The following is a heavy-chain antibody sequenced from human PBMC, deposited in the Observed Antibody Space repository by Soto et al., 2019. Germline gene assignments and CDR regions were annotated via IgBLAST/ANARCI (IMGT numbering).Heavy chain of an antibody. D-gene: IGHD6-13*01. Sequence: QVQLVQSGAEVKKPGASVKVSCKASGYTLTGYYMHWVRQAPGQGLEWMGWINPNSGGTTYAQKFQGRVTMTRDTSINTAYMELSRLRSDDTAVYYCARLFGSSSDGWFDPWGQGTLVTVSS. V-gene: IGHV1-2*02. CDR3: ARLFGSSSDGWFDP. J-gene: IGHJ5*02. CDR2: INPNSGGT. CDR1: GYTLTGYY.